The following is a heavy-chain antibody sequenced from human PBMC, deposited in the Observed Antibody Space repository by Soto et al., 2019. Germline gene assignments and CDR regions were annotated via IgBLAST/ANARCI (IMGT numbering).Heavy chain of an antibody. CDR3: AKGPYLHSSSPGFDP. D-gene: IGHD6-13*01. CDR1: GFTFSSYA. J-gene: IGHJ5*02. Sequence: GGSLRLSCAASGFTFSSYAMSWVRQAPGKGLEWVSAISGSGGSTYYADSVKGRFTISRDNSKNTLYLQMNSLRAEDTAVYYCAKGPYLHSSSPGFDPWGQGTLVTVSS. V-gene: IGHV3-23*01. CDR2: ISGSGGST.